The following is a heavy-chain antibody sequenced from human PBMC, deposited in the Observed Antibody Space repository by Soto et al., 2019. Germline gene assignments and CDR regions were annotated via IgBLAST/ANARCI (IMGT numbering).Heavy chain of an antibody. J-gene: IGHJ4*02. V-gene: IGHV3-33*03. CDR2: IWSDGNDK. D-gene: IGHD3-22*01. CDR3: ATRPCEVNYYGVFDY. CDR1: GFTLSTFG. Sequence: GGSLRLSCTASGFTLSTFGLHGVRQGPGKGLEWVAVIWSDGNDKYYGDSLKGRFTISRDNAKNSLFLQMNSLRAEDTAVYYCATRPCEVNYYGVFDYWGQGALVTVSS.